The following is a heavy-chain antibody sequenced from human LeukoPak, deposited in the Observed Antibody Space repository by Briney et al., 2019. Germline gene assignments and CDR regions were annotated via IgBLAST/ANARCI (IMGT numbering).Heavy chain of an antibody. Sequence: GVLRLSCAASGFSFSAYSMNWVRQAPGKGLEWVSYISSSSSTIYYADSVKGRFTISRDNAKNSLYLQMNSLRAEDTAVYFCARGIAAAGSRCDYWGQGTLVTVSS. CDR3: ARGIAAAGSRCDY. CDR1: GFSFSAYS. J-gene: IGHJ4*02. V-gene: IGHV3-48*01. CDR2: ISSSSSTI. D-gene: IGHD6-13*01.